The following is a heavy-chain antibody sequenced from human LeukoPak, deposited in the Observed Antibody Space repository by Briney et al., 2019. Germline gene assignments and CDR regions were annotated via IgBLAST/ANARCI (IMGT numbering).Heavy chain of an antibody. V-gene: IGHV4-34*01. CDR1: GGSFSAYY. D-gene: IGHD4-11*01. Sequence: SETLSLTCAVSGGSFSAYYWSWIRQPPGKGLEWIGEIHPSGSTNYNPSLKSRVTISVDTSKNQFSLTLSSVTAADTAVYYCARGQDSSKSGYWGQGTLVNVSS. CDR2: IHPSGST. J-gene: IGHJ4*02. CDR3: ARGQDSSKSGY.